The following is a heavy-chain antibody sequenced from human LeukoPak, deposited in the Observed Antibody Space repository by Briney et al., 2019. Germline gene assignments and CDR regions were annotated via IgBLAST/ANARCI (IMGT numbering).Heavy chain of an antibody. CDR1: GFTFNNYG. D-gene: IGHD2-21*02. V-gene: IGHV3-23*01. CDR3: ANPFCGGDCYYYLRH. Sequence: PGGSLRLSCAASGFTFNNYGMHWVRQAPGKGLEWVSTISGSGSSTYYADSVKGRFIISRDNSKNTAHLQMNSLRAEDTAVYYCANPFCGGDCYYYLRHWGQGTLVTVSS. J-gene: IGHJ1*01. CDR2: ISGSGSST.